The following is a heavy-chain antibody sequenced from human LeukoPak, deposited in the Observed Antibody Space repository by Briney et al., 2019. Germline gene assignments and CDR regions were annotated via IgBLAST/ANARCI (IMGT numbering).Heavy chain of an antibody. V-gene: IGHV1-46*01. J-gene: IGHJ4*02. CDR2: INPSTGST. CDR1: GYTFTSYF. CDR3: ARGSGYHYTGDY. Sequence: GASVKVSCKASGYTFTSYFLHWVRQAPGQGLEWMGIINPSTGSTTYAQKLQGRVTLTRDTSKNQFSLKRTSVAAADTAVYYCARGSGYHYTGDYWGQGTLVTVSS. D-gene: IGHD3-22*01.